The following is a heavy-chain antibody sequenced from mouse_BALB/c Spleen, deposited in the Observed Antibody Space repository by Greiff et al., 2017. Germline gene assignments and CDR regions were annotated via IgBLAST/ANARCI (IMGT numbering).Heavy chain of an antibody. V-gene: IGHV1-77*01. D-gene: IGHD2-2*01. Sequence: VKLQESGAELARPGASVKLSCKASGYTFTDYYINWVKQRTGQGLEWIGEIYPGSGNTYYNEKFKGKATLTADKSSSTAYMQLSSLTSEDSAVYFCARGGYRDYWGQGTTLTVSS. CDR1: GYTFTDYY. J-gene: IGHJ2*01. CDR3: ARGGYRDY. CDR2: IYPGSGNT.